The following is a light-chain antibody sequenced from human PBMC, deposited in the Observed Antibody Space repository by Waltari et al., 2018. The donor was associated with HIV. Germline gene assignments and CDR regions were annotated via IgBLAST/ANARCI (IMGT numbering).Light chain of an antibody. V-gene: IGKV3-20*01. J-gene: IGKJ2*01. CDR1: QSVSSCG. Sequence: EIVLTQSPGTLSLSPGERATLYCRASQSVSSCGVAWYQQKPGQAPRLLIYGVSSRATGIPDRFSGSGSGTDFTLTISRLEPEDFAVYYCQQYGSSPEYTFGQGTKLEIK. CDR2: GVS. CDR3: QQYGSSPEYT.